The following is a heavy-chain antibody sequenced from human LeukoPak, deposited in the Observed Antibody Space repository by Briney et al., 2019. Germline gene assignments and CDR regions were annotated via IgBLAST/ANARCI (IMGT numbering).Heavy chain of an antibody. CDR1: GGSFSGYY. CDR3: ARGNNVLLWFGELFRDYFDY. CDR2: INHSGSN. V-gene: IGHV4-34*01. D-gene: IGHD3-10*01. J-gene: IGHJ4*02. Sequence: SETLSLTCAVYGGSFSGYYWSWIRQPPGKGLEWIGEINHSGSNNYNPSLKSRVTISLDTSKNQFSLKLSSVTAADTAVYYCARGNNVLLWFGELFRDYFDYWGQGTLVTVSS.